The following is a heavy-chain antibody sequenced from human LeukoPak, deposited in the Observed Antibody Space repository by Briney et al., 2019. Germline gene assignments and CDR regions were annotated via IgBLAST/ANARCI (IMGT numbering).Heavy chain of an antibody. Sequence: GESLKISCKGSGYSFTSYWIAWVRQMPGKGLEWMGIIFPADSDTRYSPSFQGQVTISADKSISTAYLQWNSLKASDTAMYYCARRVSLNGMDVWGQGTTVTVSS. V-gene: IGHV5-51*01. CDR2: IFPADSDT. CDR3: ARRVSLNGMDV. J-gene: IGHJ6*02. CDR1: GYSFTSYW. D-gene: IGHD5/OR15-5a*01.